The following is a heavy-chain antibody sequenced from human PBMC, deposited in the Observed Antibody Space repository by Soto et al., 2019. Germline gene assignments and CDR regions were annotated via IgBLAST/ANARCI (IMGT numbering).Heavy chain of an antibody. V-gene: IGHV1-69*13. CDR1: GGTFSSYA. CDR3: ARGPADCSGGSCYSWGDYYYCMDV. Sequence: SVKVSCKASGGTFSSYAISWVRQAPGQGLEWMGGIIPIFGTANYAQKFQGRVTITADEYTSTAYMELSSLRSEDTAVYYCARGPADCSGGSCYSWGDYYYCMDVWGQGTTGTVSS. D-gene: IGHD2-15*01. CDR2: IIPIFGTA. J-gene: IGHJ6*02.